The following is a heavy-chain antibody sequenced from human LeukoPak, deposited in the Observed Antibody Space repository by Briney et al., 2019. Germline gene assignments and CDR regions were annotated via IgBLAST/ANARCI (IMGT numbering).Heavy chain of an antibody. J-gene: IGHJ4*02. CDR3: HLLEWELEDY. D-gene: IGHD1-26*01. Sequence: ASVKVSCKVSGYTLTELSMHWVRQAPGKGLEWMGGFDPEDGETIYAQKFQGRVTMTEDASTDTAYMELSSLRSEDTAVYYCHLLEWELEDYWGQGTLVTVSS. CDR1: GYTLTELS. V-gene: IGHV1-24*01. CDR2: FDPEDGET.